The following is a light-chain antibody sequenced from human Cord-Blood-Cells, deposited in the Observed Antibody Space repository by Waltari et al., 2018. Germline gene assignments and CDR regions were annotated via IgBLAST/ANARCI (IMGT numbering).Light chain of an antibody. CDR2: GAS. CDR1: PSVSSSY. V-gene: IGKV3-20*01. CDR3: QQYGSSPPYT. J-gene: IGKJ2*01. Sequence: EIVLTQSPGTLSLSPGERATLSCRASPSVSSSYLAWYQQKPGQAPSLLIYGASSRATGIPDRFSGSGSGTDFTLTISRLEPEDFAVYYCQQYGSSPPYTFGQGTKLEIK.